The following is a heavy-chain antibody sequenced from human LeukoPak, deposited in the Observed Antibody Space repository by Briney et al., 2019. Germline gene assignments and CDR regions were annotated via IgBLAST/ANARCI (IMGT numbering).Heavy chain of an antibody. CDR2: LSSTGRYT. CDR3: ARDRYSGSSSRTITKDDY. CDR1: GFTLSTYT. V-gene: IGHV3-21*01. J-gene: IGHJ4*02. Sequence: GGSLRLSCAASGFTLSTYTMNWVRKAPGKGLEWVSSLSSTGRYTYYAVSVKGGFSISRANANNLLYLQMNSQRDEDPAVYYRARDRYSGSSSRTITKDDYWGQGTLVTVSS. D-gene: IGHD3-10*01.